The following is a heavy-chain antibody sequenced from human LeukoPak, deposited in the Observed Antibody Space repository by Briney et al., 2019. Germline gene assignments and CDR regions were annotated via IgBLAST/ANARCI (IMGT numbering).Heavy chain of an antibody. CDR3: SRHVTYWYFDL. J-gene: IGHJ2*01. CDR2: MSYRGSP. Sequence: SETLSLTCTVSGGSISSGRYYWGWIRQPPGRGLEWIGRMSYRGSPYYNPSLKSRVTISVDTSKTQFSLILSSVTAADTAVYYCSRHVTYWYFDLWGRGTLVTVSS. CDR1: GGSISSGRYY. D-gene: IGHD4-11*01. V-gene: IGHV4-39*01.